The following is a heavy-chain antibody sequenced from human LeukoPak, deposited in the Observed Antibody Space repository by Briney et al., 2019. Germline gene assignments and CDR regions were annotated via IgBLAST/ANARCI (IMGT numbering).Heavy chain of an antibody. CDR2: ISGYNGKT. CDR1: GYTFTSYG. D-gene: IGHD6-13*01. CDR3: ARSFIAAAGTGGWFDP. Sequence: ASVKVSCKASGYTFTSYGISWVRQAPGQGLEWMGWISGYNGKTNYAQKLQGRVTMTTDTSTSTAYMELRSLRSDDTAVYYCARSFIAAAGTGGWFDPWGQGTLVTVSS. J-gene: IGHJ5*02. V-gene: IGHV1-18*01.